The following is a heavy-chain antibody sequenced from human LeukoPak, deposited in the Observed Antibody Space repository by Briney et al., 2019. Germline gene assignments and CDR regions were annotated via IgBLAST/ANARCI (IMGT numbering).Heavy chain of an antibody. D-gene: IGHD2-8*01. J-gene: IGHJ5*02. V-gene: IGHV4-34*01. CDR3: ARGRKYCTHGVCYKMNWFDP. Sequence: PSETLSLTCAVYGGSFSDYYWNWIRQPPGKGLEWIGEINHSGSTNYYPYLKSRVTISVDTSKNQFSLKLSSVTAADTAVYYCARGRKYCTHGVCYKMNWFDPWGQGTLVTVSS. CDR1: GGSFSDYY. CDR2: INHSGST.